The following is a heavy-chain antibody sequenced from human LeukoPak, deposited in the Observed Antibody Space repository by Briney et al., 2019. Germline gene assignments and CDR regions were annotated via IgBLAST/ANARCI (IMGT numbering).Heavy chain of an antibody. CDR1: GFTFSSYG. Sequence: TGGSLRLSCAASGFTFSSYGMHWVRQAPGKGLEWVAFIRYDGSNKYYADSVKGRFTISRDNSKDTLYLQMNSLRSEDTAVYYCARAGYCSGGSCYRLDYWGQETLVTVSS. CDR3: ARAGYCSGGSCYRLDY. CDR2: IRYDGSNK. J-gene: IGHJ4*02. D-gene: IGHD2-15*01. V-gene: IGHV3-30*02.